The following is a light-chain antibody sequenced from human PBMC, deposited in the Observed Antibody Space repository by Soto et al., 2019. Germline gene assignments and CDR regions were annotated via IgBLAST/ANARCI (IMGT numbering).Light chain of an antibody. CDR3: CSYAGSYTFSVV. CDR1: SSDVGTYNL. J-gene: IGLJ2*01. CDR2: EGS. V-gene: IGLV2-23*03. Sequence: QSALTQPASVSGSPGQSITISCTGTSSDVGTYNLVSWYQHHPGKAPKLMIYEGSKRPSGVSNRFSGSKSGNTASLTISGLQAEDEAHYYCCSYAGSYTFSVVFGGGTKLTVL.